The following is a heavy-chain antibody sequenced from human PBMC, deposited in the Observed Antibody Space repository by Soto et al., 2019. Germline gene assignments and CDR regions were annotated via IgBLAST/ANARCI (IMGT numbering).Heavy chain of an antibody. Sequence: ASVKVSCKASGYSFTNNDVSWVRQATGQGLEWMGWMNPGSGDTGYAQKFQGRVTMTRDTSIATAYMELSSLRSDDTAIYYCARMETFGSLNWFDPWGQGTLVTVSS. J-gene: IGHJ5*02. CDR1: GYSFTNND. CDR2: MNPGSGDT. D-gene: IGHD3-16*01. V-gene: IGHV1-8*01. CDR3: ARMETFGSLNWFDP.